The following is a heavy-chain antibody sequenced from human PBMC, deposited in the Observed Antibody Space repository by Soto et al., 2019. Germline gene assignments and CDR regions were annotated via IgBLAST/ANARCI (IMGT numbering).Heavy chain of an antibody. Sequence: GGSLRLSCAASGFTFSSYAMHWVRQAPGKGLEWVAVISYDGSNKYYADSVKGRFTISRDNSKNTLYLQMNSLRAEDTAVYYCARDLSAGVIVSSLLGYWGQGTLVTVSS. J-gene: IGHJ4*02. CDR3: ARDLSAGVIVSSLLGY. CDR1: GFTFSSYA. V-gene: IGHV3-30-3*01. CDR2: ISYDGSNK. D-gene: IGHD3-16*02.